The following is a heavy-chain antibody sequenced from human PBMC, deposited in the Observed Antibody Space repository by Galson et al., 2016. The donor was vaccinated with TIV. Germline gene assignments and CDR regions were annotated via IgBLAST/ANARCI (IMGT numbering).Heavy chain of an antibody. CDR1: GFTVSGTS. CDR2: IYSAGNT. J-gene: IGHJ6*02. D-gene: IGHD3-10*01. Sequence: SLRLSCAGSGFTVSGTSMSWVRQAPGKGLEWVSLIYSAGNTFYADSVKGRFTLSRDNSKNTVYLQISSLRVEDTAGYYCARVSGVVRGYGLDVWGQGTMVTVAS. V-gene: IGHV3-53*01. CDR3: ARVSGVVRGYGLDV.